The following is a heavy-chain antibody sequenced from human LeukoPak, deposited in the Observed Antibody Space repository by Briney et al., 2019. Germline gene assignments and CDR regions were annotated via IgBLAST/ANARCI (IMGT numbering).Heavy chain of an antibody. D-gene: IGHD3-10*01. Sequence: SETLSLTCTVCGASISNYYWTWMRQAPGKGLEWIGYVYYTGSTNYNPSLKSRVTISLDTSKNQFFLKLSAVTAADTAVYYCARTSRHFYTSGGNSIPWPDGMDVWGQGTTVTVSS. CDR1: GASISNYY. CDR3: ARTSRHFYTSGGNSIPWPDGMDV. J-gene: IGHJ6*02. V-gene: IGHV4-59*01. CDR2: VYYTGST.